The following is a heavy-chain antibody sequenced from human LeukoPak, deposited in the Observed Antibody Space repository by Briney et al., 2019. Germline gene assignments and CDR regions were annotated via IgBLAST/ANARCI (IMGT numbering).Heavy chain of an antibody. CDR1: GFTFSDYY. Sequence: GGSLRLSCAASGFTFSDYYMSWIRQAPGKGLEWVSYISSRGSTIYYADSVKGRFTISRDNAKNSLYLQMNSLRAEDTAVYYCARWVVVAATDYFDYWGQGTLVTVSS. D-gene: IGHD2-15*01. V-gene: IGHV3-11*04. J-gene: IGHJ4*02. CDR3: ARWVVVAATDYFDY. CDR2: ISSRGSTI.